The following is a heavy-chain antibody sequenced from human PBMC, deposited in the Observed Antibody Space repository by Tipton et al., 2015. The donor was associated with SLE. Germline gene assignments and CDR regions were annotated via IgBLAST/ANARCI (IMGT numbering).Heavy chain of an antibody. J-gene: IGHJ4*02. CDR1: GFNFNDYS. CDR3: ARENDDNDY. Sequence: SLRLSCAASGFNFNDYSMNWVRQAPGKGLEWVATIIGDGNTKWYVDSVKGRFTISRDNAKNSLYLQMDSLRDEDTAVYYCARENDDNDYRGQGTLVTVSS. CDR2: IIGDGNTK. V-gene: IGHV3-7*01. D-gene: IGHD1-1*01.